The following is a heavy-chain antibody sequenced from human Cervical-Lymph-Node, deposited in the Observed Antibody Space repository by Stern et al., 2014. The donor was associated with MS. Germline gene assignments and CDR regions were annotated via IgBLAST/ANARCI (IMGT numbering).Heavy chain of an antibody. D-gene: IGHD2-21*02. Sequence: QVQLVQSGAGVKKPGASVKVSCKVSGYTLSEISMHWVRQAPGKGLEWMGGFAPEHGATRYAQKFQGRGTMAEDRSTDTAYMELSSLRSEDTAVYYCATHRGRVTYYYGMDVWGQGTTVTVSS. CDR3: ATHRGRVTYYYGMDV. CDR2: FAPEHGAT. J-gene: IGHJ6*02. CDR1: GYTLSEIS. V-gene: IGHV1-24*01.